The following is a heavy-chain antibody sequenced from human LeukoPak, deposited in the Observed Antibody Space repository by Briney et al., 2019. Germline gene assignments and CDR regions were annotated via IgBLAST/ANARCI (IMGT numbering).Heavy chain of an antibody. V-gene: IGHV1-2*04. CDR1: GYTFTGYY. D-gene: IGHD5-24*01. CDR3: ARAGTVEMTPLDY. Sequence: ASVKVSCKASGYTFTGYYMHWVRQAPGRGLEWMGWINLNSGGTNYAQKFQGWVTMTRDTSISTAYMELSRLRSDDTAVYYCARAGTVEMTPLDYWGQGTLVTVSS. J-gene: IGHJ4*02. CDR2: INLNSGGT.